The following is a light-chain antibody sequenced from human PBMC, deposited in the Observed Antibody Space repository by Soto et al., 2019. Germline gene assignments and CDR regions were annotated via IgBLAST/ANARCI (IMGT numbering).Light chain of an antibody. CDR2: GAS. Sequence: EIVMTQAPATLAVSPVEITTLSLRASKSVISSALAWYQQKPGQAPRLLIYGASSRATGIPDRFSGSGSGTDFTLTISRLEPEDFAVYYCQQYGTPPQTFGQGTKV. CDR1: KSVISSA. CDR3: QQYGTPPQT. V-gene: IGKV3-20*01. J-gene: IGKJ1*01.